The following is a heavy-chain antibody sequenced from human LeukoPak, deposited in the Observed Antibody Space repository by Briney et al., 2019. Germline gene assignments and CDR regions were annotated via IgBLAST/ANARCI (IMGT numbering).Heavy chain of an antibody. CDR3: ARRYINSCDY. Sequence: GGSLRLSCAASGFTFSSYWMSWVRQAPEKGLEWVANIRQDGNEKYYVDSAKGRFTISRDNAKNSLYLQMNSLRAEDTAVYYCARRYINSCDYWGQGTLVTVSS. V-gene: IGHV3-7*01. CDR1: GFTFSSYW. D-gene: IGHD6-13*01. J-gene: IGHJ4*02. CDR2: IRQDGNEK.